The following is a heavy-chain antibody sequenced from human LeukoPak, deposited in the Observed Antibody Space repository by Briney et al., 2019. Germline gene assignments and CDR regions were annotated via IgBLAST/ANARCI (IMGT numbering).Heavy chain of an antibody. CDR3: ASYCSGGSCYSYGYYGMDV. D-gene: IGHD2-15*01. CDR1: GGSFSGYY. V-gene: IGHV4-34*01. Sequence: SETLSLTCAVYGGSFSGYYWSWIRQPPGKGLEWIGEINHSGSTNYNPSLKSRVTISVDTSKNQFSLKLSSVTAADTAVYYCASYCSGGSCYSYGYYGMDVRGKGTTVTVSS. CDR2: INHSGST. J-gene: IGHJ6*04.